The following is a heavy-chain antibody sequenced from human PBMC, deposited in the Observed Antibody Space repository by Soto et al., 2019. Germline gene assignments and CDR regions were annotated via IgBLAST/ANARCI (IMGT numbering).Heavy chain of an antibody. J-gene: IGHJ4*02. CDR3: AKITAYYYDNSGANFDY. V-gene: IGHV3-23*01. D-gene: IGHD3-22*01. CDR2: ISGGANT. CDR1: GFTFSSYA. Sequence: GGSLRLSCAASGFTFSSYAMSWVRQAPGKGLEWVSVISGGANTYDADSAKGRFTISRDNSKNTLYLQMSSLRAEDTAIYYCAKITAYYYDNSGANFDYWGQGTLVTVSS.